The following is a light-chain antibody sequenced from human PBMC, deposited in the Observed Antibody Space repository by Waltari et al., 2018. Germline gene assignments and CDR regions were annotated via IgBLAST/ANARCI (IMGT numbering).Light chain of an antibody. CDR2: GAS. CDR1: QSVGRT. V-gene: IGKV3-20*01. CDR3: QHYLRLPVA. Sequence: EIVLTQSPGTLSLSPGERAIVSCRANQSVGRTLAWYQQKPGQAPRLLIYGASNRATGIPDRFIGGGSGTEFSLTISGLEPEDSAVYYCQHYLRLPVAFGQGTKVEIK. J-gene: IGKJ1*01.